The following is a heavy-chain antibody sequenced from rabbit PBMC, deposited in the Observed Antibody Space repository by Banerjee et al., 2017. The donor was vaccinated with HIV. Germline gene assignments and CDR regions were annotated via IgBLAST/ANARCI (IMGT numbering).Heavy chain of an antibody. CDR2: IYVGSSGST. CDR3: ARDTGGSAGLLWL. J-gene: IGHJ4*01. V-gene: IGHV1S45*01. D-gene: IGHD7-1*01. CDR1: GFSFNNRYV. Sequence: QEQLEESGGDLVKPEGSLTLTCTASGFSFNNRYVMCWVRQAPGKGLEWIGCIYVGSSGSTYYASWAKGRFTISKTSSTTVDLKMTSLTAADTATYFCARDTGGSAGLLWLWGPGTLVTVS.